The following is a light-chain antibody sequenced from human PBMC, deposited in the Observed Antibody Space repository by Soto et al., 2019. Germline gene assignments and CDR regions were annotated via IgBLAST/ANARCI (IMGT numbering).Light chain of an antibody. J-gene: IGLJ2*01. CDR2: EGS. CDR3: CSYAGSSTFGV. V-gene: IGLV2-23*03. Sequence: QSVLTQPASVSGSPGQSITISCTGTSSDVGSYNLVSWYQQHPGKAPKLMIYEGSKRPSGVSNRFSGYKSGNTASLTISGLQAEDEGDYNCCSYAGSSTFGVFGGGTKLTVL. CDR1: SSDVGSYNL.